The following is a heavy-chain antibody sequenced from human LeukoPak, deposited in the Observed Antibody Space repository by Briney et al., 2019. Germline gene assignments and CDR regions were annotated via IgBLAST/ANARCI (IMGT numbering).Heavy chain of an antibody. CDR3: ARPIYGSGSYYNPYYSDY. CDR2: ISANNGNT. V-gene: IGHV1-18*01. J-gene: IGHJ4*02. CDR1: GYTFTSYD. Sequence: ASVKVSCKASGYTFTSYDINWVRQAPGQGLEWMGWISANNGNTKYAQKFQDRVTMTTDISTSTAYMELRSLRSDDTAVYYCARPIYGSGSYYNPYYSDYWGQGTLVTVSS. D-gene: IGHD3-10*01.